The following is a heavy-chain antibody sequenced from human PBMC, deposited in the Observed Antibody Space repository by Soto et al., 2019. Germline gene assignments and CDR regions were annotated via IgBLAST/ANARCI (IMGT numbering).Heavy chain of an antibody. CDR3: AKALVVVAPASKFDD. V-gene: IGHV3-23*01. CDR1: GFTVSNFA. J-gene: IGHJ4*02. CDR2: ISASGGST. D-gene: IGHD2-15*01. Sequence: EVQLLESGGHLVQPGGSLRLSCAASGFTVSNFAMSWVRQSPGKGLEWVSGISASGGSTNYADSVRGRFTISRDNSENTLFLEMNSLRGEDTAVYYCAKALVVVAPASKFDDWSQGTLVTVSS.